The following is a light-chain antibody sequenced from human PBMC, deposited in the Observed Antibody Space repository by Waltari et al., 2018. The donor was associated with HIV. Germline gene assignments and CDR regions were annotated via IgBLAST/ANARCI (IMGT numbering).Light chain of an antibody. J-gene: IGLJ2*01. CDR3: QSYDSSLSGSV. V-gene: IGLV1-40*01. CDR1: SSNIGAGYD. Sequence: QSVLTQPTSVSGAPGQRVTISCTGSSSNIGAGYDVHWYQQLPGTAPKLLIFGNSNRPSGVPDRFSGSKSGTSASLAITGLQAEDEADYYCQSYDSSLSGSVFGGGTKLTV. CDR2: GNS.